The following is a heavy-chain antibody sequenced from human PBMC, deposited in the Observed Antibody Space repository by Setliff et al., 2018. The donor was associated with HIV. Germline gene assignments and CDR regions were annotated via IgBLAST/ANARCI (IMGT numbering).Heavy chain of an antibody. J-gene: IGHJ5*02. D-gene: IGHD3-9*01. V-gene: IGHV1-18*01. Sequence: ASVKVSCKASGYTFTSYGISWVRQAPGQGLEWMGWISAYNGNTNYAQKLQGRVTMTTDTSTSTAYMELRSLRSDDTAVYYCARTSLPSYETLTGYYSPEPWGQGTLVTVSS. CDR2: ISAYNGNT. CDR3: ARTSLPSYETLTGYYSPEP. CDR1: GYTFTSYG.